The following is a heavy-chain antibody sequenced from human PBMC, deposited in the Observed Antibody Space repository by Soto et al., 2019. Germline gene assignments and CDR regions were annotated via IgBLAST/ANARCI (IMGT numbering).Heavy chain of an antibody. V-gene: IGHV3-23*01. D-gene: IGHD1-20*01. J-gene: IGHJ3*02. CDR2: LSASGDRT. CDR3: AKVLLNFDAFDI. CDR1: GFSYDTYA. Sequence: GGSLRLSCAASGFSYDTYAINWLRQTPGKGLEWVSFLSASGDRTDYADSVKGRFTISRDNSKKTVYLQMNSLRVEDTAVYYCAKVLLNFDAFDIWGQGTMVTVSS.